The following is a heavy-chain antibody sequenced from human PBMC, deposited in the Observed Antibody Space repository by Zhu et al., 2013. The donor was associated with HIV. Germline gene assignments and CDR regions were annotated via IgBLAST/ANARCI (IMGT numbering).Heavy chain of an antibody. CDR2: VVVGSGDT. Sequence: QLQLVQSGPEVKKPGTSVMVSCKASGFTFTTSAMQWVRQARGQRLEWIGWVVVGSGDTNYAQKFQGRVTMTRDTSVRTAYMELSRLKSDDTAVYYCARADRVVIDYWGQGTLVTVSS. CDR1: GFTFTTSA. D-gene: IGHD2-21*01. J-gene: IGHJ4*02. CDR3: ARADRVVIDY. V-gene: IGHV1-58*02.